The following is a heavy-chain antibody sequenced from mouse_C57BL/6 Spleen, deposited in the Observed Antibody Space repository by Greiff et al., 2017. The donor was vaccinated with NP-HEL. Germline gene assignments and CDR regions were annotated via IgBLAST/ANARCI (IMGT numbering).Heavy chain of an antibody. D-gene: IGHD2-4*01. CDR2: ISDGGSYT. CDR1: GFTFSSYA. CDR3: ARAGRNYDYGVDY. J-gene: IGHJ2*01. V-gene: IGHV5-4*03. Sequence: EVKVVESGGGLVKPGGSLKLSCAASGFTFSSYAMSWVRQTPEKRLEWVATISDGGSYTYYPDNVKGRFTISRDNAKNNLYLQMSHLKSEDTAMYYCARAGRNYDYGVDYWGQGTTLTVSS.